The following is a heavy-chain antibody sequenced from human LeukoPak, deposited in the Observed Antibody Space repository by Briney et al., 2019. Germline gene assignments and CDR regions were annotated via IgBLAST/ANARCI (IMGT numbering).Heavy chain of an antibody. J-gene: IGHJ4*02. CDR3: AKDTLRGYSYSLDY. Sequence: GGSLRLSCAASEFTFSRYGMHWVRQAPGKGLEWVAVISYDGSNKYYADSVKGRFTISRDNSKNTLYLQMNSLRAEDTAVYYCAKDTLRGYSYSLDYWGQGTLVTVSS. CDR2: ISYDGSNK. D-gene: IGHD5-18*01. V-gene: IGHV3-30*18. CDR1: EFTFSRYG.